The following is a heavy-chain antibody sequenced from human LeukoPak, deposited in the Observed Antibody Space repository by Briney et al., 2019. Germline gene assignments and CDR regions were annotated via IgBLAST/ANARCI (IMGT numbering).Heavy chain of an antibody. CDR2: IYYSGST. D-gene: IGHD2-21*02. J-gene: IGHJ4*02. CDR3: ARDSCGGGDCYSDY. Sequence: SETLSLTCTVSGGSISSYCWSWIRQPPGKGLEWIGYIYYSGSTNYNPSLKSRVTISVDTSKNQFSLKLSSVTAADTAVYYCARDSCGGGDCYSDYWGQGTLVTVSS. CDR1: GGSISSYC. V-gene: IGHV4-59*01.